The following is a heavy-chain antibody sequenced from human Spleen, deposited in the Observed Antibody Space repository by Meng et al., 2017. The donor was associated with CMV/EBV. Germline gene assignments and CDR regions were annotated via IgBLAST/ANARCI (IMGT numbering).Heavy chain of an antibody. D-gene: IGHD2/OR15-2a*01. Sequence: KASEGHFRTYAVTWVRQAPGQGLEWMGRIIPIYGTTNYAQKFQGRVTITTDESTGTAYMELSSLRSEDAAFYYCARSCNGNTCPFDFWGQGTLVTVSS. J-gene: IGHJ4*02. CDR1: EGHFRTYA. CDR2: IIPIYGTT. CDR3: ARSCNGNTCPFDF. V-gene: IGHV1-69*05.